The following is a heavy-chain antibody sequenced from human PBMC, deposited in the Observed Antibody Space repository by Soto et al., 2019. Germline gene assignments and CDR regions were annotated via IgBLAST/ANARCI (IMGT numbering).Heavy chain of an antibody. J-gene: IGHJ6*02. V-gene: IGHV3-30*18. CDR1: GFTFSSYG. Sequence: GGSLRLSCAASGFTFSSYGMHWVRQAPGKGLEWVAVISYDGSNKYYADSVKGRFTISRDNSKNTLYLQMNSLRAEDTAVYYCAKDNYDFWSGYSPSGMDVWGQGTTVTVSS. CDR2: ISYDGSNK. CDR3: AKDNYDFWSGYSPSGMDV. D-gene: IGHD3-3*01.